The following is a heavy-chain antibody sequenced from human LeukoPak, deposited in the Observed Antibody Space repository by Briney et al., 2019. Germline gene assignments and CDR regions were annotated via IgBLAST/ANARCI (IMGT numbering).Heavy chain of an antibody. V-gene: IGHV4-34*01. CDR3: ARLVTGTYAGHDAFDI. J-gene: IGHJ3*02. CDR2: INHSGST. D-gene: IGHD3-16*01. Sequence: SETLSLTCAVYGGSFSGYYWSWIRQPPGKGLEWIGEINHSGSTNYNPSLKSRVTISVDTSKNQFSLKLSSVTAADTAVYYCARLVTGTYAGHDAFDIWGQGTMVTVSS. CDR1: GGSFSGYY.